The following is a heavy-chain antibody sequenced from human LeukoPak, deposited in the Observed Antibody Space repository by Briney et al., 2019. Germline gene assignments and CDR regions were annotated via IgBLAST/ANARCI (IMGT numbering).Heavy chain of an antibody. CDR3: ASGVPPATNYFDW. D-gene: IGHD2-2*01. Sequence: SETLSLTCTVSGGSISSAGYYWTWIRQYPGTGLEWIGYIYYSGSTYYNPSLKSRVTISVDTSKNQFSLRLSSVTAADTAVYYCASGVPPATNYFDWWGQGTLVSVSS. J-gene: IGHJ4*02. V-gene: IGHV4-31*03. CDR2: IYYSGST. CDR1: GGSISSAGYY.